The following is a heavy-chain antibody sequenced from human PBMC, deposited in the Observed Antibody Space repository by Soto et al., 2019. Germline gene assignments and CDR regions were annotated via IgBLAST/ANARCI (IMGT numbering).Heavy chain of an antibody. D-gene: IGHD4-17*01. J-gene: IGHJ5*02. V-gene: IGHV7-4-1*01. CDR2: INTNTGNP. CDR1: GYTFTSYA. Sequence: ASVKVSCKASGYTFTSYAMNWVRQAPGQGLEWMGWINTNTGNPTYAQGFTGRFVFSLDTSVSTAYLQICSLKAEDTAVYYCARDETFHYGGNSFNWFDPWGQGTLVTVSS. CDR3: ARDETFHYGGNSFNWFDP.